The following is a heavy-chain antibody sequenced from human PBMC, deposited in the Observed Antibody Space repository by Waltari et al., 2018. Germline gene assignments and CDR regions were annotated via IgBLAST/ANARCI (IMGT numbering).Heavy chain of an antibody. CDR2: INWSGART. V-gene: IGHV3-20*04. CDR3: VREVFGSGWRESYFFDY. Sequence: EVQLVESGGGMVRPGGSLRLSCAASGFTFNDYGMSWVRQVPGKGLEWVSGINWSGARTPYADSVMGRFTVSRDNAMNSLYLEMSSLRAEDTALYYCVREVFGSGWRESYFFDYWGQGTLVTVSS. J-gene: IGHJ4*02. CDR1: GFTFNDYG. D-gene: IGHD6-19*01.